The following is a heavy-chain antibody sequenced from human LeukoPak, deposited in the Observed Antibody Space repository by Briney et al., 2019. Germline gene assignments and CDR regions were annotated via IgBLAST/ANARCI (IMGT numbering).Heavy chain of an antibody. CDR2: IYYSGSI. CDR3: ARGGDSSGYFPFDY. CDR1: GASISSYY. V-gene: IGHV4-59*01. Sequence: SETLSLTCTVSGASISSYYWSWIRQPPGKGLEWIGDIYYSGSIKYNPSLKSRVTMSVDTSKNQFSLKLSSVTAADTAIYYCARGGDSSGYFPFDYWGQGTLVTVSS. D-gene: IGHD3-22*01. J-gene: IGHJ4*02.